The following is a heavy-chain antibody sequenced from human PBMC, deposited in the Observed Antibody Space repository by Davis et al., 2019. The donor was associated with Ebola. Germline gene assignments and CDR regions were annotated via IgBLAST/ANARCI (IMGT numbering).Heavy chain of an antibody. CDR1: GFTVSSNY. CDR3: AREGLCSSASCLDY. D-gene: IGHD2-2*01. J-gene: IGHJ4*02. CDR2: ISSGSSYI. V-gene: IGHV3-21*01. Sequence: GESLKISCAASGFTVSSNYMSWVRQAPGKGLEWVSSISSGSSYIYYADSVRGRFTISRDNAKDSLYLQMNSLRAEDTAVYYCAREGLCSSASCLDYWGQGTLVTVSS.